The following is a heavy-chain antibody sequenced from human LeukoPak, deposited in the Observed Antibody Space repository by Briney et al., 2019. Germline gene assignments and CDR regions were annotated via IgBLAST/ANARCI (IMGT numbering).Heavy chain of an antibody. V-gene: IGHV3-48*03. CDR3: AKIAETSGIYGQGYDY. J-gene: IGHJ4*02. CDR2: ISSSGSTV. Sequence: GESLRLSCAASGFTFSSYEMNWVRQAPGKGLEWVSYISSSGSTVYYADFVKGRFTISRDNSKNTLYLQMNSLRAEDTAVYYCAKIAETSGIYGQGYDYWGQGTLVTVSS. CDR1: GFTFSSYE. D-gene: IGHD1-26*01.